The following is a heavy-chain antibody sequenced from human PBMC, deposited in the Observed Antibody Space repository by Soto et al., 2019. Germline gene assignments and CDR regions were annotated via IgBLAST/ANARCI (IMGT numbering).Heavy chain of an antibody. Sequence: ASVKVSCKASGYTFTGYYMHWVRQAPGQGLEWMGWINPNSGGTNYAQKFQGWVTMTRDTSISTAYMELSRLRSDDTAVYYCAREYHWNEGNNDAFDIWGQGTMVTVSS. J-gene: IGHJ3*02. CDR3: AREYHWNEGNNDAFDI. V-gene: IGHV1-2*04. CDR2: INPNSGGT. D-gene: IGHD1-20*01. CDR1: GYTFTGYY.